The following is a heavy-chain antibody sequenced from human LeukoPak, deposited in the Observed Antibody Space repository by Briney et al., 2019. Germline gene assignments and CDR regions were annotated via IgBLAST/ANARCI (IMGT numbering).Heavy chain of an antibody. D-gene: IGHD6-13*01. CDR2: IIPILGIA. V-gene: IGHV1-69*04. J-gene: IGHJ4*02. CDR3: AGDHGSSWYGEDY. Sequence: SVKVSCKASGGTFSSYAISWVRQAPGQGLEWMGRIIPILGIANYAQKFQGRVTITADKSTSTAYMELSSLRSEDTAVYYCAGDHGSSWYGEDYWGQGTLVTVSS. CDR1: GGTFSSYA.